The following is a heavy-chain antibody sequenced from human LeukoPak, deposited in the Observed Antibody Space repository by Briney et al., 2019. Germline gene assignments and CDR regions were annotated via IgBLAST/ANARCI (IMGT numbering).Heavy chain of an antibody. CDR2: INHSGST. CDR3: ARTSGYDFWSGYHRSDY. J-gene: IGHJ4*02. D-gene: IGHD3-3*01. CDR1: GGSFSGYY. V-gene: IGHV4-34*01. Sequence: SETLSLTCAVYGGSFSGYYWSWIRQPPGKGLEWSGEINHSGSTNYNPSLKSRVTISVDTSKNQFSLKLSSVTAADTAVYYCARTSGYDFWSGYHRSDYWGQGTLVTVSS.